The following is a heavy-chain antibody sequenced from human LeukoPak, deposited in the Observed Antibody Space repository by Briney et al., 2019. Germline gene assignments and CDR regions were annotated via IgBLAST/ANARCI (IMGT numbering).Heavy chain of an antibody. CDR2: ISAYNGNT. CDR3: ARARQDIVVVPAPLQRHYMDV. CDR1: GYTFTSYG. V-gene: IGHV1-18*01. D-gene: IGHD2-2*01. Sequence: ASVKVSCKASGYTFTSYGISWVRQDPGQGLEWMGWISAYNGNTNYAQKLQGRVTMTTDTSTSTAYMELRSLRSDDTAVYYCARARQDIVVVPAPLQRHYMDVWGKGTTVTVSS. J-gene: IGHJ6*03.